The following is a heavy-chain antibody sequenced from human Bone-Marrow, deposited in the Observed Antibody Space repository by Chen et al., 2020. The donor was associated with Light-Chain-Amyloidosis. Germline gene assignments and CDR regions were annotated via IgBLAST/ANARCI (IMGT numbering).Heavy chain of an antibody. J-gene: IGHJ5*02. CDR3: SLSSPLSSLLFFLP. CDR1: GYTFTSYA. CDR2: INAGNGNT. Sequence: QVQPVQSGAEVKKPGASVKVSCKASGYTFTSYAMHWVRQAPGQRLEWMGWINAGNGNTKYSQKFQGSVTITRDTSASTAYMELSSLRSEDTAVYSFSLSSPLSSLLFFLPCRPRPLLTVSS. V-gene: IGHV1-3*01.